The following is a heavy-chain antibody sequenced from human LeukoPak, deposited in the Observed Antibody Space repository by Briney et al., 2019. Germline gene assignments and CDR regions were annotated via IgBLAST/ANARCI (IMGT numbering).Heavy chain of an antibody. CDR3: TTDKTGFYDFWSGPPSDNWFDP. Sequence: ETLSLTCTVSGGSISSYYWSWVRQAPGKGLEWVGRIKSKTDGGTTDYAAPVKGRFTISRDDSKNTLYLQMNSLKTEDTAVYYCTTDKTGFYDFWSGPPSDNWFDPWGQGTLVTVSS. CDR1: GGSISSYY. J-gene: IGHJ5*02. D-gene: IGHD3-3*01. V-gene: IGHV3-15*01. CDR2: IKSKTDGGTT.